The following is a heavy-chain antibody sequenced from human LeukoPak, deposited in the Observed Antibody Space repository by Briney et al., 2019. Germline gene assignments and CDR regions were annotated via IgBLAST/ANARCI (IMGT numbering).Heavy chain of an antibody. CDR2: IKSKTDGGTT. CDR3: ARDRSRDQLPEPYYYYYGMDV. D-gene: IGHD2-2*01. V-gene: IGHV3-15*05. J-gene: IGHJ6*02. CDR1: GFTFSNAW. Sequence: GGSLRLSCAASGFTFSNAWMSWVRQAPGKGLEWVGRIKSKTDGGTTDYAAPVKGRFTISRDDSKNTLYLQMNSLRAEDTAVYYCARDRSRDQLPEPYYYYYGMDVWGQGTTVTVSS.